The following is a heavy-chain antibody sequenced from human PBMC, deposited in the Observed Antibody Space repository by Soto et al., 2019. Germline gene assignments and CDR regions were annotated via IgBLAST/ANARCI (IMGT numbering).Heavy chain of an antibody. CDR2: ISSSASTI. CDR1: GFTFSDYY. CDR3: AREYYDILTGYYNLDY. Sequence: QVQLVEFGGGLVKPGGSLRLSCAAPGFTFSDYYMSWIRQVPGKGLEWVSCISSSASTIYYADSVKGRFTISRDNAKNSLYLQMNSLRAEDTAVYYCAREYYDILTGYYNLDYWGQGTLATVSS. D-gene: IGHD3-9*01. V-gene: IGHV3-11*01. J-gene: IGHJ4*02.